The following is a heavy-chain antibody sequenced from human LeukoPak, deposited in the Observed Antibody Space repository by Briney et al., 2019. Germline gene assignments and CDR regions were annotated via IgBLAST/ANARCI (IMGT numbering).Heavy chain of an antibody. D-gene: IGHD4-17*01. CDR1: GESFSGYY. V-gene: IGHV4-34*01. CDR3: ARVGAVKVFDY. Sequence: SETLSLTCAVYGESFSGYYWSWIRQPPGKGLEWIGEINHSGSTNYNPSLKSRVTISVDTSKNQFSLKLSSVTAADTAVYYCARVGAVKVFDYWGQGTLVTVSS. CDR2: INHSGST. J-gene: IGHJ4*02.